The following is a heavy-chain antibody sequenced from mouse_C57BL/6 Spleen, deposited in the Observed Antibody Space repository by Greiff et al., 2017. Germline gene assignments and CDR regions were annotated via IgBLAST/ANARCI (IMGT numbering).Heavy chain of an antibody. CDR1: GYTFTDYE. D-gene: IGHD1-1*01. Sequence: QVQLQQSGAELVRPGASVTLSCKASGYTFTDYEMHWVKQTPVHGLEWIGAIDPETGGTAYNQKFKGKAILTADKSSSTVYMELRRLTSEDSAVYYCTRYGSSCYAMDYWGQGTSVTVSS. V-gene: IGHV1-15*01. CDR3: TRYGSSCYAMDY. CDR2: IDPETGGT. J-gene: IGHJ4*01.